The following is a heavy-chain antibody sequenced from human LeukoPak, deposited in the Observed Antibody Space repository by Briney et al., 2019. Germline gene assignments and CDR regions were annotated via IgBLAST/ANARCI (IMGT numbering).Heavy chain of an antibody. D-gene: IGHD3-3*01. J-gene: IGHJ4*02. CDR1: GYTFTSYG. CDR2: ISAYNGNT. Sequence: ASVKVSCKASGYTFTSYGISWVRQAPGRGLEWMGWISAYNGNTNYAQKLQGRVTMTTDTSTSTAYMELRSLRSDDTAVYYCARGTRVFGVVVKLDYWGQGTLVTVSS. V-gene: IGHV1-18*01. CDR3: ARGTRVFGVVVKLDY.